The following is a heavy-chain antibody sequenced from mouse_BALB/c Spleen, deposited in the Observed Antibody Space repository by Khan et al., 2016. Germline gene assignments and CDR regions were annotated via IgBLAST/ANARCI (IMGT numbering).Heavy chain of an antibody. V-gene: IGHV2-9*02. Sequence: QVQLKESGPGLVAPSQSLSITCTVSGFSLTNSGVHWIRQPPGKGLEWLGVIWPGGSPDYNSALMSRLSITKDNSQNQVFLKMIRRQADDTAMYYCARDDQDYDAWFASWGQGTLVIVSA. CDR3: ARDDQDYDAWFAS. CDR1: GFSLTNSG. D-gene: IGHD2-4*01. CDR2: IWPGGSP. J-gene: IGHJ3*01.